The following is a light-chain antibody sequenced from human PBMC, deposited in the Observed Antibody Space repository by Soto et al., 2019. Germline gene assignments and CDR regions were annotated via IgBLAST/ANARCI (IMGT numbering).Light chain of an antibody. J-gene: IGKJ1*01. CDR1: QSVSSN. Sequence: EIVMTQSPATLSVSPGERATLSCRASQSVSSNLAWYQQKPGQAPQLLIYGASTRATGIPARFSGSGSGTGFTLTISSLQSEDFAVYYCQHYNNWPRTFGQGTKVEIK. CDR3: QHYNNWPRT. V-gene: IGKV3-15*01. CDR2: GAS.